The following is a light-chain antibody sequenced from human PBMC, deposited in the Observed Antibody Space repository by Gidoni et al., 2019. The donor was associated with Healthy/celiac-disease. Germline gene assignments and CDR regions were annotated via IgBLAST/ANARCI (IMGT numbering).Light chain of an antibody. Sequence: SYELTQPPSVSVSQGQTARITCSGDALPKQHAYWYQQKPGQAPVLVIYKASERPSGIPERFSGSSSGTTVTLTISGVQAEDEADYYCQSADSSVVFGGGTKLTVL. J-gene: IGLJ2*01. CDR2: KAS. CDR1: ALPKQH. V-gene: IGLV3-25*03. CDR3: QSADSSVV.